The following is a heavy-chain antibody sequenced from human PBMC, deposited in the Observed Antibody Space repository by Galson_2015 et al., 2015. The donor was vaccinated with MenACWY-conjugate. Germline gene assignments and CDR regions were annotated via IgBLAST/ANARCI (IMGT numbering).Heavy chain of an antibody. Sequence: QSGAEVTKPGESLQISCKGSGYSFTNYWIAWVRQMPGKGLQWMGLIDPVNSNIRYSPSFQGQVTISADESISTAYLQWSSLKASDTAMYYCARHPPGGRGMDVWGRGTTVTVSS. CDR2: IDPVNSNI. D-gene: IGHD1-26*01. CDR1: GYSFTNYW. J-gene: IGHJ6*02. CDR3: ARHPPGGRGMDV. V-gene: IGHV5-51*01.